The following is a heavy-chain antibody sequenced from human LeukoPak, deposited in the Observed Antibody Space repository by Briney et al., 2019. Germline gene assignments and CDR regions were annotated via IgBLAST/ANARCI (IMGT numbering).Heavy chain of an antibody. CDR2: INPNTGGI. CDR1: GYTFTDYY. D-gene: IGHD5-24*01. J-gene: IGHJ3*02. CDR3: ARVRDGYNDAYDI. V-gene: IGHV1-2*02. Sequence: ASVKVSCKASGYTFTDYYIHWVRQAPGQGLECMGWINPNTGGIYHPQRFQGRVTMTRDTSTSTVYMELSSLRSEDTAVYYCARVRDGYNDAYDIWGQGTMVTVPS.